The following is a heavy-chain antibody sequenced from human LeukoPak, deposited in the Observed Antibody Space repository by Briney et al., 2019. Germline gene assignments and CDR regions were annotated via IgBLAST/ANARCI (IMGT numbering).Heavy chain of an antibody. J-gene: IGHJ4*02. CDR2: IYPGDSDT. CDR1: RYSFTSYW. V-gene: IGHV5-51*01. CDR3: ARIPVLWFGELFHFDY. D-gene: IGHD3-10*01. Sequence: GESLKISCEGSRYSFTSYWIGWVRQMPGKGLEWMGIIYPGDSDTRYSPSFQGQVTISADKSISTAYLQWSSLKASDTAMYYCARIPVLWFGELFHFDYWGQGTLVTVSS.